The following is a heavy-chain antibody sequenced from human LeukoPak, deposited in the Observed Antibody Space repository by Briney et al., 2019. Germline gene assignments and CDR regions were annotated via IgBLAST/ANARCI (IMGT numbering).Heavy chain of an antibody. V-gene: IGHV3-30-3*01. J-gene: IGHJ6*02. CDR1: GFTFSSYA. D-gene: IGHD2-2*02. CDR2: ISYDGSNK. Sequence: GGSLRLFCAVSGFTFSSYAMHWVRQAPGKGLEWVAVISYDGSNKYYADSVKGRFTISRDNSKNTLYLQMNSLGAEDTAVYYCARDKGGVVIPAAILSVWGQGTTVTVSS. CDR3: ARDKGGVVIPAAILSV.